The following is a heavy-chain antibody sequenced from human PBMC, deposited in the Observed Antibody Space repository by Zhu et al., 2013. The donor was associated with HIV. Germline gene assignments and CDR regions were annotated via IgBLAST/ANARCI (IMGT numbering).Heavy chain of an antibody. Sequence: VQLVESGGGVVQPGRSLRLSCAASGFTFSSYGMHWVRQAPGKGLEWVAVISYDGSNKYYADSVKGRFTISRDNSKNTLYLQMNSLRAEDTAVYYCAKDWGGYCSGGSCFSDYWGQGNPGHRLL. J-gene: IGHJ4*02. CDR2: ISYDGSNK. V-gene: IGHV3-30*18. CDR1: GFTFSSYG. CDR3: AKDWGGYCSGGSCFSDY. D-gene: IGHD2-15*01.